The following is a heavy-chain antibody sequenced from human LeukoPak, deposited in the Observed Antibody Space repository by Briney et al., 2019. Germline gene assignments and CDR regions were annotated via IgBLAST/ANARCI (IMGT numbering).Heavy chain of an antibody. V-gene: IGHV3-7*05. CDR2: IKQDGSEK. D-gene: IGHD6-13*01. CDR3: ARRGTSSSWAHFDY. CDR1: GFAFSSYW. Sequence: GGSLSLSCAASGFAFSSYWMTWVRQAPGKGLECVAKIKQDGSEKYYVDSVKGRFTISRDNAKNSLYLQMNSLGAEDTAVYYCARRGTSSSWAHFDYWGQGTLVTVSS. J-gene: IGHJ4*02.